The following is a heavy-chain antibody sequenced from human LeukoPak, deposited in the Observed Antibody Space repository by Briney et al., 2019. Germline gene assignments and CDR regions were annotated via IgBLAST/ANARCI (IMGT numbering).Heavy chain of an antibody. V-gene: IGHV4-59*01. D-gene: IGHD1-26*01. Sequence: SETLSLTCTVSGGSLSSYYWSWIRQPPGKGLEWIGYIYYSGSTNYNPSLKSRVTISVDTSKNQFSLKLTSVTAADTAVYYCSCGLQSATTEFDWGQGTLVTASS. CDR2: IYYSGST. CDR1: GGSLSSYY. J-gene: IGHJ4*02. CDR3: SCGLQSATTEFD.